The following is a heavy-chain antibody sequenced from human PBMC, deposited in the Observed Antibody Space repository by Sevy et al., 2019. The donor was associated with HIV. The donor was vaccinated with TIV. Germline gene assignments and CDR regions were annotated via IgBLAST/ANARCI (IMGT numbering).Heavy chain of an antibody. V-gene: IGHV3-30*04. D-gene: IGHD2-15*01. CDR3: TRDGGGDYFDY. Sequence: GGSLRLSCAASGLTFRRYAMHWVRQAPGQGLESVAVLSYDGGKTYHADSVKGRFTISRDNSENTLYLQMNSLRAEDTAVYYCTRDGGGDYFDYWGLGTLVTVSS. CDR1: GLTFRRYA. CDR2: LSYDGGKT. J-gene: IGHJ4*02.